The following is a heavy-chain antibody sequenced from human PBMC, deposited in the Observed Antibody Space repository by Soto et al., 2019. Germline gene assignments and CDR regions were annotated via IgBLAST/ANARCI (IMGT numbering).Heavy chain of an antibody. CDR2: IFSNDAK. J-gene: IGHJ4*02. V-gene: IGHV2-26*01. CDR3: ARIRGWGGLGPNDY. CDR1: GFSLSNARMS. D-gene: IGHD3-10*01. Sequence: SGPTLVNPXETLTLTCTVSGFSLSNARMSVSWIRQPPGKALEWLAHIFSNDAKSYSASLKNRLSISKDTSKSQVVLTMTKMEPVDTATYYCARIRGWGGLGPNDYWGQGTVVTV.